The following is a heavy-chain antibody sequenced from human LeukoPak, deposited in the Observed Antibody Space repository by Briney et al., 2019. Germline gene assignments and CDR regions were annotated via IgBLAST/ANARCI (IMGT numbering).Heavy chain of an antibody. CDR1: GFTFSNYA. V-gene: IGHV3-23*01. Sequence: GGSLRLSCAASGFTFSNYAMSWVRQAPGKGLEWVSLISGSGGSTYYADSVRGRFTISRDNSKYTVYLQMNSLRAEDTALYYCAKAYSSSLYYYFYGMDVWGQGTTVTVSS. J-gene: IGHJ6*02. CDR3: AKAYSSSLYYYFYGMDV. CDR2: ISGSGGST. D-gene: IGHD6-6*01.